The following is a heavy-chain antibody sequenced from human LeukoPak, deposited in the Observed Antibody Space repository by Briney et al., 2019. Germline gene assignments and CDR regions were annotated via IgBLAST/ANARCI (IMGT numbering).Heavy chain of an antibody. CDR1: GFTFTSSA. CDR3: ARDYYYGSGSYIIHGY. J-gene: IGHJ4*02. CDR2: IVVGSGNT. D-gene: IGHD3-10*01. Sequence: GASVKVSCKASGFTFTSSAVQWVRQARGQRLEWIGWIVVGSGNTNYAQKLQGRVTMTTDTSTSTAYMELRSLRSDDTAVYYCARDYYYGSGSYIIHGYWGQGTLVTVSS. V-gene: IGHV1-58*01.